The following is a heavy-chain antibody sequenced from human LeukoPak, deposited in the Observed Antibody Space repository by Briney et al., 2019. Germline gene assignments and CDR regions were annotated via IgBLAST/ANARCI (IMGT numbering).Heavy chain of an antibody. V-gene: IGHV3-23*05. J-gene: IGHJ4*02. CDR1: RFTFSDYA. CDR3: ARSVPDYTRFDY. Sequence: HAGGSLRLSCVASRFTFSDYAMNWVRQAPGKGLEWVSTFKTKYHQVYYAESVRGRFTISTDNSRNTVFLQMNSLRADDTALYYCARSVPDYTRFDYWGQGALVTVSS. CDR2: FKTKYHQV. D-gene: IGHD4-11*01.